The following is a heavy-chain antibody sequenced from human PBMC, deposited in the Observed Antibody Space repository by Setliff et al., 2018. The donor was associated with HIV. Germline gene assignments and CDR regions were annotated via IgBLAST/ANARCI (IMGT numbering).Heavy chain of an antibody. D-gene: IGHD1-26*01. CDR2: ISSSDNTI. Sequence: GGSLRLSCAASGFSFSSYEMNWVRQAPGKGLEWVSYISSSDNTIHYADSVKGRFTISRDSSKNTLYLQMNSLRAEDTAVYHCANQRQWDLGFDYWGQGTLVTVS. CDR3: ANQRQWDLGFDY. V-gene: IGHV3-48*03. CDR1: GFSFSSYE. J-gene: IGHJ4*02.